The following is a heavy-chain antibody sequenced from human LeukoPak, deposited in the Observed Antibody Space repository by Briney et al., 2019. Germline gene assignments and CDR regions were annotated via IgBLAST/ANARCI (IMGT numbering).Heavy chain of an antibody. V-gene: IGHV1-69*13. Sequence: GASVKVSCKASGGTFSSYAISWVRQAPGQGLEWMGGIIPIFGTANHAQKFQGRVTITADESTSTAYMELSSLRSEDTAVYYCARSYCSGGSCLNWFDPWGQGTLVTVSS. CDR1: GGTFSSYA. CDR2: IIPIFGTA. CDR3: ARSYCSGGSCLNWFDP. D-gene: IGHD2-15*01. J-gene: IGHJ5*02.